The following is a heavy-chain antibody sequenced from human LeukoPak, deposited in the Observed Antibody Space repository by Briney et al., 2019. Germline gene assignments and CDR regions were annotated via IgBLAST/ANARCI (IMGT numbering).Heavy chain of an antibody. J-gene: IGHJ4*02. Sequence: GGSLRLSCAASGFTFSDYSMNWVRQAPGKGLEWISYVGIDSGNTNYADSVKGRFTISGDKAKNSLYLQMNSLRVEDTAVYYCARDYKYAFDNWGRGTLVTVSS. V-gene: IGHV3-48*01. CDR3: ARDYKYAFDN. CDR1: GFTFSDYS. CDR2: VGIDSGNT. D-gene: IGHD5-24*01.